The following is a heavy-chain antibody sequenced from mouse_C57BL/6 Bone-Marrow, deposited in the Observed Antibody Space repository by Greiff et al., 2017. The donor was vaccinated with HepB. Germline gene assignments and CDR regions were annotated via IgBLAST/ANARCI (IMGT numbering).Heavy chain of an antibody. CDR2: IGPNSGGT. CDR3: ARCCYYFDY. V-gene: IGHV1-72*01. CDR1: GYTFTSYW. Sequence: VKLQQPGAELVKPGASVKLSCKASGYTFTSYWMHWVKQRPGRGLEWIGRIGPNSGGTKYNEKFKSKATLTVDKPSSTAYMQLSSLTSEDSAVYYCARCCYYFDYWGQGTTLTVSS. J-gene: IGHJ2*01.